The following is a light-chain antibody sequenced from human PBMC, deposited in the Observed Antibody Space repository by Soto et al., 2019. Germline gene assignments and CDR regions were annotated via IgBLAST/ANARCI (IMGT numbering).Light chain of an antibody. CDR3: QQSYSTPPKLT. CDR2: AAS. Sequence: DIQMTQSPSSLSASVGDRVTITCRASQSISSYLNWYQQKPGKAPKLLIYAASSLQSGVPSRFSGSGSGTDFTLTISSLQPEDFATYYCQQSYSTPPKLTCGGGTQGEIK. J-gene: IGKJ4*01. CDR1: QSISSY. V-gene: IGKV1-39*01.